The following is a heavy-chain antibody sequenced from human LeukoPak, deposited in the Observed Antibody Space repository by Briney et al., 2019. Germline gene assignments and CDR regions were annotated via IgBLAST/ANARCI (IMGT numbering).Heavy chain of an antibody. Sequence: ASVKVSCKASGYTFTSYYMHWVRQAPGQGLGWMGIINPSGGSTSYAQKFQGRVAMTRDTSTSTVYMELSSLRSEDTAVYYCARDSRSGFDPWGQGTLVTVSS. CDR1: GYTFTSYY. D-gene: IGHD4-17*01. J-gene: IGHJ5*02. CDR3: ARDSRSGFDP. CDR2: INPSGGST. V-gene: IGHV1-46*01.